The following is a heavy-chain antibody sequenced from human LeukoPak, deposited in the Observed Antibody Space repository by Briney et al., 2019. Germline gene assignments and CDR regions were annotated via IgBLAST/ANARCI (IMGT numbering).Heavy chain of an antibody. V-gene: IGHV4-30-4*08. J-gene: IGHJ3*02. D-gene: IGHD3-3*01. CDR2: IYYSGST. Sequence: SETLSLTCTVSGGSISSSSYYWGWIRQPPGRGLEWIGYIYYSGSTYYNPSLKSRVTISVDTSKNQFSLKLSSVTAADTAVYYCARDNTYYDFWSGYYTDAFDIWGQGTMVTVSS. CDR1: GGSISSSSYY. CDR3: ARDNTYYDFWSGYYTDAFDI.